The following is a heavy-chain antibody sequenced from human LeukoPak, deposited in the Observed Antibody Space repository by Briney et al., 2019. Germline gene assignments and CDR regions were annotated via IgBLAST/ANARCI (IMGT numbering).Heavy chain of an antibody. CDR3: ARAIQFGGYFDY. D-gene: IGHD2-15*01. J-gene: IGHJ4*02. V-gene: IGHV3-53*01. Sequence: GGSLRLSCAASGFTLSGDYMSWVRQAPGKGLEWVSVIFGAGTTYYADSVKGRFTISRDNSKNTLYLQMNSLRAEDTAVYYCARAIQFGGYFDYWGQGALVTVST. CDR2: IFGAGTT. CDR1: GFTLSGDY.